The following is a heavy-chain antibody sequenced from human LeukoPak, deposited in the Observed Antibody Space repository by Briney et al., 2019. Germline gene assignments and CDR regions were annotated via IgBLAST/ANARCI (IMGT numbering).Heavy chain of an antibody. Sequence: GGSLRLSCAASGFTFSSYGMHWVRQAPGKGLEWVAFIRYDGSNKYYADSVKGRFTISRDNSKNTLYLQMNSLRAEDTAVYYCASDRADYDFWSGYFDYWGQGTLVTVSS. V-gene: IGHV3-30*02. CDR1: GFTFSSYG. J-gene: IGHJ4*02. CDR2: IRYDGSNK. D-gene: IGHD3-3*01. CDR3: ASDRADYDFWSGYFDY.